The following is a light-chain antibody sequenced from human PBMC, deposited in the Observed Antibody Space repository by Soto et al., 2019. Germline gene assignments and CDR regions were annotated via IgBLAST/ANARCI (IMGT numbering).Light chain of an antibody. CDR1: SSNIGAGYG. J-gene: IGLJ2*01. V-gene: IGLV1-40*01. CDR2: GDS. Sequence: QSVRTQPPSVSGAPGQRVTISCTGSSSNIGAGYGVHWYIQLPGTAPKLLVYGDSNRPSGVPDRFSGSKSDTSASLAITGLQAEDEADYYCQSYDSSLSGVIFGGGTKVTVL. CDR3: QSYDSSLSGVI.